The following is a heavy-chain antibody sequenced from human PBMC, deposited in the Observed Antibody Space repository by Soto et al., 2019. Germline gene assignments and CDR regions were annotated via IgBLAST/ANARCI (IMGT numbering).Heavy chain of an antibody. J-gene: IGHJ4*02. CDR3: AKSGQWLPYYFDY. Sequence: HPGGSLRLSCAASGFTFSSYAMSWVRQAPGKGLERVSSISGRAGSSTYYADSVKGRFTISRDSSKNTLYLQMNSLRAEDTALYYCAKSGQWLPYYFDYWGQGALVTVSS. CDR1: GFTFSSYA. V-gene: IGHV3-23*01. CDR2: ISGRAGSST. D-gene: IGHD6-19*01.